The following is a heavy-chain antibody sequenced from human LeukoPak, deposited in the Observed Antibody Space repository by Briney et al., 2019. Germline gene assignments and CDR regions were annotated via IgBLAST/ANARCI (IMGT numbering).Heavy chain of an antibody. CDR1: GGTFISYA. CDR3: ARVPYTYSSSWYYFDY. D-gene: IGHD6-13*01. CDR2: IIPIFGIA. V-gene: IGHV1-69*04. J-gene: IGHJ4*02. Sequence: GSSVKVSCKASGGTFISYAISWVGQAPGKGVEGMGRIIPIFGIANYAQKFQGRVTITADKSTSTAYMELSSLRSEDTAVYYCARVPYTYSSSWYYFDYWGQGTLVTVSS.